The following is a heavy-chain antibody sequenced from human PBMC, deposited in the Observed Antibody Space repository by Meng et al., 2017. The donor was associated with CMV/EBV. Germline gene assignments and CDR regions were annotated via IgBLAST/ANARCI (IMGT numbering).Heavy chain of an antibody. J-gene: IGHJ6*02. D-gene: IGHD1-20*01. V-gene: IGHV4-39*02. CDR2: IYYSGST. CDR3: ARDVVFDNWNHYYYYGMDV. CDR1: GGSISSSSYY. Sequence: SETLSLTCTVSGGSISSSSYYWGWIRQPPGKGLEWIGSIYYSGSTYYNPSLKSRVTISVDTSKNQFSLKLSSVTAADTAVYYCARDVVFDNWNHYYYYGMDVWGQGTTVTVSS.